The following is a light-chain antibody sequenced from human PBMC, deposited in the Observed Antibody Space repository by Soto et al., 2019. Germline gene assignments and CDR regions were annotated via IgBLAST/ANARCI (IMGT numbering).Light chain of an antibody. Sequence: EIVLTQSPGTLSLSLGERATHSCRASQSVTTNYFAWYQQKPGQTPRLLIYGTSNRATGIPDRFSGSGSGTDFTLTISRLEPEDFAVYYCQQYGNSPRYSFGQGTKVEIK. CDR3: QQYGNSPRYS. V-gene: IGKV3-20*01. CDR2: GTS. CDR1: QSVTTNY. J-gene: IGKJ2*03.